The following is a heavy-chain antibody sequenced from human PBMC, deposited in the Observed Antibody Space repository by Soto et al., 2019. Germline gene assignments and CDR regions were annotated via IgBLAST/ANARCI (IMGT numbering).Heavy chain of an antibody. CDR2: IYYSGST. D-gene: IGHD4-17*01. J-gene: IGHJ4*02. Sequence: PSETLSLTCTVSGGSISSSSYYWGWIRQPPGKGLEWIGSIYYSGSTYYNPSLKSRVTISVDTSKNQFSLKLSSVTAADTAVYYCARLGTDYGGNSFPAPFDYWGQGTLVTVSS. CDR1: GGSISSSSYY. V-gene: IGHV4-39*01. CDR3: ARLGTDYGGNSFPAPFDY.